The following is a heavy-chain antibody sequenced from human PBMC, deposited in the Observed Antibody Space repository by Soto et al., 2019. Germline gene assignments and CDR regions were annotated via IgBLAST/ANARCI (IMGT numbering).Heavy chain of an antibody. Sequence: GASVKVSCKASGGTFSSYTISWVRQAPGQGLEWMGGIIPIFGTANHAQKFQGRVTITADESTSTAYMELSSPRSEDTAVYYCARVPDPYCTNGVCTLDYWGQGTLVTVSS. CDR3: ARVPDPYCTNGVCTLDY. D-gene: IGHD2-8*01. CDR2: IIPIFGTA. CDR1: GGTFSSYT. V-gene: IGHV1-69*13. J-gene: IGHJ4*02.